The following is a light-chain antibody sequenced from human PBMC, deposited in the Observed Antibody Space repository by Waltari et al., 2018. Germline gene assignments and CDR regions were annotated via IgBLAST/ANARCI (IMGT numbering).Light chain of an antibody. V-gene: IGKV3-15*01. J-gene: IGKJ1*01. CDR2: GAS. CDR1: ESVSSN. Sequence: EIVMTQSPATLSVSPGERATLSCSASESVSSNLAWYQQKPGQAPRLLILGASTRATGIPARFSGSGSGTEFTLTISSLQSEDLAIYYCQQYTDWPPTWTFGQGTKVEI. CDR3: QQYTDWPPTWT.